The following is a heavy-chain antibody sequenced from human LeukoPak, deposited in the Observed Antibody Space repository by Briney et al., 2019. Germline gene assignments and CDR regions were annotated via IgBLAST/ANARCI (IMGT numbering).Heavy chain of an antibody. J-gene: IGHJ4*02. Sequence: ASVTFSCKASGYTFTSYDINWLRQATGQGLKWRGWLNPGSGNTGLAQKFQGRVTMTSNTSISTAYMELSSLRSEDTDVYFCARASRQVKGYDSAGYYYFGYWGQGAVVTVSS. D-gene: IGHD3-22*01. V-gene: IGHV1-8*01. CDR2: LNPGSGNT. CDR1: GYTFTSYD. CDR3: ARASRQVKGYDSAGYYYFGY.